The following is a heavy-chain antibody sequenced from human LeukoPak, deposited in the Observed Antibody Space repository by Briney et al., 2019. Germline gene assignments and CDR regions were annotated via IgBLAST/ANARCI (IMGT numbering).Heavy chain of an antibody. CDR2: ISYDGSNK. D-gene: IGHD6-13*01. V-gene: IGHV3-30*18. Sequence: GGSLRLSCAASGFTFSSYGMHWVRQAPGKGLEWVAVISYDGSNKYYADSVKGRFTISRDNSKNTLYLQMNSLRAEDTAVYYCAKEARSSSSWYGYFDYWGQGTLVTVSS. CDR3: AKEARSSSSWYGYFDY. J-gene: IGHJ4*02. CDR1: GFTFSSYG.